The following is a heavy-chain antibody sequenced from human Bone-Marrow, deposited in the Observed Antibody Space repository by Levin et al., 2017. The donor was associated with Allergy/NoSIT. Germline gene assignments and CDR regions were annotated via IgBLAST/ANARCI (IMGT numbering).Heavy chain of an antibody. J-gene: IGHJ4*02. CDR1: GISLSISGVG. D-gene: IGHD3-10*01. V-gene: IGHV2-5*02. Sequence: FGPTLVKPTQTLTLTCTFSGISLSISGVGGGWIRQPPGKALEWLALIYWDDDKRYSPSLKSRLTITKDTSKNQVVLTMTNMDSVDTATYYCARAKETYGSGSYYDYFDYWGQGTLVTVSS. CDR2: IYWDDDK. CDR3: ARAKETYGSGSYYDYFDY.